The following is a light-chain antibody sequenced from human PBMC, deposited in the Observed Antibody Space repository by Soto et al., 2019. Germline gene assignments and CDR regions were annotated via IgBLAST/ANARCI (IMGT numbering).Light chain of an antibody. CDR3: ATWEDNLTARV. V-gene: IGLV1-47*01. Sequence: QSVLTQAPSASETPGQRVTISCSGSTSNIGNNFVYWYQQLPGAAPRLLMYRTDKRPTGVPDRFSGSKSGTSASLAISGLRSEDEADYYCATWEDNLTARVFGGGTKLTVL. CDR2: RTD. CDR1: TSNIGNNF. J-gene: IGLJ3*02.